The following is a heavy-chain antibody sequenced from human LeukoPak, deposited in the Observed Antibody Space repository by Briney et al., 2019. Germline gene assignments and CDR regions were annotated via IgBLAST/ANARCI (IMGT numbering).Heavy chain of an antibody. V-gene: IGHV3-21*01. CDR3: ARVFTIFGVPYYFDY. D-gene: IGHD3-3*01. CDR2: ISSSSSYI. J-gene: IGHJ4*02. CDR1: GFAFSSYS. Sequence: GGSLRLSCAASGFAFSSYSMSRVRQAPGKGLEWVSSISSSSSYIYYADAVKGRFTISRDNAKNSLYLQMNSLRAEDTAVYYCARVFTIFGVPYYFDYWGQGTLVTVSS.